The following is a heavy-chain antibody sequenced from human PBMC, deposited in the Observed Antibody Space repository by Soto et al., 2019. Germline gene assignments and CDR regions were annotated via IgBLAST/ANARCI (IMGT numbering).Heavy chain of an antibody. V-gene: IGHV4-31*03. Sequence: PSETLSLTCTVSGGSISSGGYYWSWIRQHPGKGLEWIGYIYYSGSTYYNPSLKSRVTISVDTSKNQFSLKLSSVTAADTAVYYCASQCYDYLGYYYYGMDVWGQGTTVTVSS. J-gene: IGHJ6*02. CDR2: IYYSGST. CDR3: ASQCYDYLGYYYYGMDV. D-gene: IGHD5-12*01. CDR1: GGSISSGGYY.